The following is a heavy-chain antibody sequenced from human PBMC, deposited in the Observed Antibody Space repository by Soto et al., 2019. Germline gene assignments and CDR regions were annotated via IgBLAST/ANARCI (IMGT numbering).Heavy chain of an antibody. CDR3: ARTSAAAGDY. Sequence: RGASLKISCKGSGYRFTKYWSGRERQMPGKGPEWMGIIYPADSDTRYNPSFQGQVTISADKSISTAYLQWSSLKASDTAMYYCARTSAAAGDYWGQGTLVTVSS. CDR2: IYPADSDT. V-gene: IGHV5-51*01. D-gene: IGHD6-13*01. J-gene: IGHJ4*02. CDR1: GYRFTKYW.